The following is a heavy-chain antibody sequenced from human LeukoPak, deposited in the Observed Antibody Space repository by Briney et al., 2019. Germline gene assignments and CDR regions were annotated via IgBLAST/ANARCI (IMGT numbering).Heavy chain of an antibody. D-gene: IGHD2-2*02. Sequence: SVKVSCKASGGTFSSYAISWVRQAPGQGLEWMGGIIPIFGTANYAQKFQGRVTITADESTSTAYMELSSLRSEDTAVYYCVRPWYCSSTSCYTANYYYYGMDVWGQGTTVTVSS. CDR1: GGTFSSYA. CDR2: IIPIFGTA. J-gene: IGHJ6*02. V-gene: IGHV1-69*13. CDR3: VRPWYCSSTSCYTANYYYYGMDV.